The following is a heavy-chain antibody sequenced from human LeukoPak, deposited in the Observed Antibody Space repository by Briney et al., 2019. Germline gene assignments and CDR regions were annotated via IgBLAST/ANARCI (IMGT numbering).Heavy chain of an antibody. Sequence: GGSLRLSCAASGFTFSSYAMSWVRQAPGKGLEWVSVISSSGGTYYADSVKGRFTISRDNSKNTLYLQMNSLRAEDTAVYYCAKDKRLFDFDYWGQGTLVTVSS. V-gene: IGHV3-23*01. CDR1: GFTFSSYA. CDR3: AKDKRLFDFDY. CDR2: ISSSGGT. J-gene: IGHJ4*02. D-gene: IGHD3-22*01.